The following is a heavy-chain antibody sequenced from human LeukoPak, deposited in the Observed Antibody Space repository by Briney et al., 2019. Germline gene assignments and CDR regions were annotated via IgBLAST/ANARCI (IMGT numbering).Heavy chain of an antibody. CDR2: INPNSGGT. V-gene: IGHV1-2*02. CDR3: ARQEGRITIFGVVDHFDY. Sequence: ASVTVSCKASGYTFTGYYMHWVRQAPGQGLEWMGWINPNSGGTNYAQKFQGRVTMTRDTSISTAYMELSRLRSDDTAVYYCARQEGRITIFGVVDHFDYWGQGTLVTVSS. J-gene: IGHJ4*02. D-gene: IGHD3-3*01. CDR1: GYTFTGYY.